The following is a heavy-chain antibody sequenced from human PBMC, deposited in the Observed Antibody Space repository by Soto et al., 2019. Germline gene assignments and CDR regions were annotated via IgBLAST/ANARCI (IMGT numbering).Heavy chain of an antibody. CDR3: ASGYYDSCGYSIDY. J-gene: IGHJ4*02. CDR2: LAVILGTP. Sequence: QVQLMQSGSEVKKPGSSVKISCKAFGGTFNSNAFSWVRQVPGQGLEWMGGLAVILGTPNYAQKFQGRVSLSADETTTTAYMEVTSLTSEDTAVYYCASGYYDSCGYSIDYWGQGTQITVSS. CDR1: GGTFNSNA. D-gene: IGHD3-22*01. V-gene: IGHV1-69*01.